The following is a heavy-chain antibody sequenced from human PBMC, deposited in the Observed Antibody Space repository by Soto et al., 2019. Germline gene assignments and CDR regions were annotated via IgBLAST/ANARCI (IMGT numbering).Heavy chain of an antibody. Sequence: EVQLVESGGGLVKPGGSLRLSCAASGFTFSSYSMNWVRQAPGKGLEWVSSISSSSTYIYYVDSVKGRFTISRDNAKNSLYLPMNSLRAEDTAVYYCARKSCSRGTCYLDHWGQGTLLTVSS. J-gene: IGHJ4*02. CDR1: GFTFSSYS. CDR3: ARKSCSRGTCYLDH. D-gene: IGHD2-15*01. CDR2: ISSSSTYI. V-gene: IGHV3-21*01.